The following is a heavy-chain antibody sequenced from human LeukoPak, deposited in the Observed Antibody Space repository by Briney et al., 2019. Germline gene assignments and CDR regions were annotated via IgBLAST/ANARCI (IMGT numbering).Heavy chain of an antibody. CDR3: PRGSDDAFDY. J-gene: IGHJ4*02. CDR1: GYTFTSYD. CDR2: MNPYSGNT. Sequence: GASVKVSCKASGYTFTSYDINWVRQATGQGLEGMGWMNPYSGNTGYAQKFQGRVTIIRNTSISTAYMELSSLRSADTAVYYCPRGSDDAFDYWGQGTLVTVSS. V-gene: IGHV1-8*03. D-gene: IGHD6-25*01.